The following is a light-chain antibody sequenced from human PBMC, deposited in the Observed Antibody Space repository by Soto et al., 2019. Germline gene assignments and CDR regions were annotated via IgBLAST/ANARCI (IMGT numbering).Light chain of an antibody. CDR2: GVS. V-gene: IGKV3-15*01. J-gene: IGKJ1*01. Sequence: VMTQSPATLSVSPGERATLSCRASQRISNSLAWYQQRPGQAPRLLIYGVSTRATGIPARFSGSGSGTDFTLTIRGLQSEDFATYYCQRTSQTPKTFGQGTKVDI. CDR3: QRTSQTPKT. CDR1: QRISNS.